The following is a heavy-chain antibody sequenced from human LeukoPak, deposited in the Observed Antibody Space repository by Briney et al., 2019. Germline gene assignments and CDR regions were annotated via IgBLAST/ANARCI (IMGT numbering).Heavy chain of an antibody. J-gene: IGHJ3*01. D-gene: IGHD1-26*01. CDR1: GGSISSYY. CDR2: IYTSGST. CDR3: ARAHLKVWEPRGGFDV. Sequence: KTSETLSLTCTVSGGSISSYYWSWIRQPPGKGLEWIGRIYTSGSTNYNPSLKSRVTMSVDTSKNQFSLKLSSVTAADTAVYYCARAHLKVWEPRGGFDVWGQGTMLTVSS. V-gene: IGHV4-4*07.